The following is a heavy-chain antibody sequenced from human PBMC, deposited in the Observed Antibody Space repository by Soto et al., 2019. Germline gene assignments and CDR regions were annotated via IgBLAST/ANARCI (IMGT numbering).Heavy chain of an antibody. D-gene: IGHD3-10*02. J-gene: IGHJ4*02. CDR1: GFIFINNG. Sequence: GGSLSLSCVGSGFIFINNGMHWVRQTPGKGLEWVAFMSYDGSDTFYADSVKGRFTISRDNSKNTLFLHMSNLRAEDTAMYYCTIVRVADSALDHWGQGTLVTVSS. CDR3: TIVRVADSALDH. CDR2: MSYDGSDT. V-gene: IGHV3-30*02.